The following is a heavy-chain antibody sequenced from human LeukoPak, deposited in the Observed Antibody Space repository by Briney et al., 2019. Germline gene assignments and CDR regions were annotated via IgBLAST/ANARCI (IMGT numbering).Heavy chain of an antibody. D-gene: IGHD2-15*01. J-gene: IGHJ4*02. CDR1: GFTFSNYV. V-gene: IGHV3-23*01. CDR3: ARYCSGHTCYSGIDY. Sequence: GGSLRLSCAASGFTFSNYVMTWVRLTPEKRLVWVSTIRGSGDTSGDSTYYAESVKGRFTISRDNSKNTLYLQMNSLRAEDTAIYYCARYCSGHTCYSGIDYWGQGTLVSVSP. CDR2: IRGSGDTSGDST.